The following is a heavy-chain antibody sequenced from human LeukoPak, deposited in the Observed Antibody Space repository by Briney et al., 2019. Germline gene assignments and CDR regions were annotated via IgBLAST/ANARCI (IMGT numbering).Heavy chain of an antibody. Sequence: SETLSLTCTVSGGSISSYYWSWIRQPAGKALEWVGRVYTSGSTTYNPSLKSRLTISLDTSKNQFSLKLSSVTAADTAVYYCARDHSDHWAFDIWGQGTMVTVSS. V-gene: IGHV4-4*07. CDR2: VYTSGST. D-gene: IGHD1-1*01. CDR3: ARDHSDHWAFDI. CDR1: GGSISSYY. J-gene: IGHJ3*02.